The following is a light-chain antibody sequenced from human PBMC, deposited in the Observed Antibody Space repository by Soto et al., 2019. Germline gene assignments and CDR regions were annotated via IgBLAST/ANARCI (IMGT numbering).Light chain of an antibody. J-gene: IGKJ4*01. CDR1: QSVSIN. CDR2: SAS. CDR3: LNYNSQVT. Sequence: EIVMTQSPATLSVSPGERATLSCRASQSVSINLAWYQQKPGLPPRLLIYSASTRATDIPARFSGSGSGTEFTLTISSLQSEDFALYYCLNYNSQVTFGGGTKVEIK. V-gene: IGKV3-15*01.